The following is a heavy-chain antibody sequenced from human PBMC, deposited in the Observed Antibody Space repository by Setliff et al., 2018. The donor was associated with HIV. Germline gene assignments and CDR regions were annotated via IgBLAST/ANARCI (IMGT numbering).Heavy chain of an antibody. CDR2: ISGGGAT. CDR3: AKSGRTVWSLDY. V-gene: IGHV3-23*01. J-gene: IGHJ4*02. Sequence: GGSLRLSCAASGLTFSSSYMSWVRQAPGKGLEWVSSISGGGATYYADSVKGRFTISRDNVKNTLHLHMNSLRDEDAAVYYCAKSGRTVWSLDYWGQGTVVTVSS. D-gene: IGHD1-26*01. CDR1: GLTFSSSY.